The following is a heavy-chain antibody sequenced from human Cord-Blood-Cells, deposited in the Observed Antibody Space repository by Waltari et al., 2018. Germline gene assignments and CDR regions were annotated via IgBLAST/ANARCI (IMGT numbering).Heavy chain of an antibody. Sequence: QVQLVQSGAEVKKPGASVKASCKDSGYTFTSYAIHWVRQAPGQRLEWMGWINAGNGNTKYSQKFQGRVTITRDTSASTAYMEPSSLRSEDTAVYYCARWKDYGDYWFDPWGQGTLVTVSS. V-gene: IGHV1-3*01. J-gene: IGHJ5*02. CDR1: GYTFTSYA. CDR3: ARWKDYGDYWFDP. CDR2: INAGNGNT. D-gene: IGHD4-17*01.